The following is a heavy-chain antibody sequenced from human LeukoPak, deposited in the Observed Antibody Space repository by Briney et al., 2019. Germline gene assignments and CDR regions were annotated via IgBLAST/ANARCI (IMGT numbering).Heavy chain of an antibody. CDR2: IYPGDSDT. J-gene: IGHJ3*02. CDR1: GHSFTSYW. CDR3: ARPRWEGTDAFDI. Sequence: GESLKISCKGSGHSFTSYWIGWVRQMPGKGLEWMGIIYPGDSDTRYSPSFQGQVTISADKSIGTAYLQWSSLKASDTAMYYCARPRWEGTDAFDIWGQGTMVTVSS. V-gene: IGHV5-51*01. D-gene: IGHD1-26*01.